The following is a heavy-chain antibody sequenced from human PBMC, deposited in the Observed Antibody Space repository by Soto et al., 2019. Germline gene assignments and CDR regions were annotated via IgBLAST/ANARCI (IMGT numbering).Heavy chain of an antibody. CDR3: ASGSYYLRVLYAFDI. D-gene: IGHD1-26*01. J-gene: IGHJ3*02. Sequence: QLQLQESGPGLVKPSETLSLTCTVSGGSISSSSYYWGWIRQPPGKGLEWIGSIYYSGSTYYNPSLKSRVTISVDTSKNQFSLKLSSVTAADTAVYYCASGSYYLRVLYAFDIWGQGTMVTVSS. V-gene: IGHV4-39*01. CDR2: IYYSGST. CDR1: GGSISSSSYY.